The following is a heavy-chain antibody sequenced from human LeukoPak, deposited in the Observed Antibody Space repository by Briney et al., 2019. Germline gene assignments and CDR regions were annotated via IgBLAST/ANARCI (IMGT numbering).Heavy chain of an antibody. CDR1: GGTFSSYA. Sequence: GASVKVSCKASGGTFSSYAISWVRQAPGQGLEWMGGIIPIFGTANYAQKFQGRVTITTDESTSTAYMELSSLRSEDTAVYYCARDVGGAGPFDAFDIWGQGTMVTVSS. CDR3: ARDVGGAGPFDAFDI. CDR2: IIPIFGTA. D-gene: IGHD3-16*01. V-gene: IGHV1-69*05. J-gene: IGHJ3*02.